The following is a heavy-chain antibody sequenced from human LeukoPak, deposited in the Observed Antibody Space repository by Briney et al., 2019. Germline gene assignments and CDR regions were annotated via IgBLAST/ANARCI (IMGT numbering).Heavy chain of an antibody. CDR2: INHSGST. J-gene: IGHJ4*02. CDR1: GGSFSGHY. V-gene: IGHV4-34*01. CDR3: ARVNANDYGDQAILN. Sequence: SETLSLTCAVYGGSFSGHYWSWIRQPPGKGLEWIGEINHSGSTNYNPSLKSRVTISVDTSKNQFSLKLSSVTAADTAVYYCARVNANDYGDQAILNWGQGTLVTVSS. D-gene: IGHD4-17*01.